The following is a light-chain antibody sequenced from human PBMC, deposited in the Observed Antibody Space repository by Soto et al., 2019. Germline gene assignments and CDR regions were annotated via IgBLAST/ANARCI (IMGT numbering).Light chain of an antibody. CDR1: QSVSSY. J-gene: IGKJ4*01. Sequence: EIVLTQSPATLSLSPGERATLSCRASQSVSSYLAWYQQKPGQAPRLLLYGASTRATGIPARFSGSGSGTEFTLTISSLQSEDFAVYYCQQYNDWPPVLTFGGGTKVDIK. CDR2: GAS. CDR3: QQYNDWPPVLT. V-gene: IGKV3-15*01.